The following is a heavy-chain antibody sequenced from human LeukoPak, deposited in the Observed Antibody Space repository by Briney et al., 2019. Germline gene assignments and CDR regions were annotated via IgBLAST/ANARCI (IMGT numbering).Heavy chain of an antibody. CDR2: IYYSGST. CDR1: GGSISSSSYY. J-gene: IGHJ4*02. CDR3: ARQGRGYYWGKYYSDY. V-gene: IGHV4-39*01. Sequence: SETLSLTCTVSGGSISSSSYYWGWIRQPPGKGLEWIGSIYYSGSTYYNPSLKSRVTISVDTSKNQFSLKLSSVTAADTAVYYCARQGRGYYWGKYYSDYWGQGTLVTVSS. D-gene: IGHD3-22*01.